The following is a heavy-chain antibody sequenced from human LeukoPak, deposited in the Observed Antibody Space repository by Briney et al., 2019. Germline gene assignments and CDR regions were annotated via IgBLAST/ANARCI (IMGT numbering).Heavy chain of an antibody. Sequence: GGSLRLSCAASGFTFSSYWMHWVRQAPGKGLVWVSRIYSDGSRTDYVDSVKGRFTISGDNAKNTLYLQMNSLRAEDTAVYYCARAAEGGAFDIWGQGTMVTVSS. CDR2: IYSDGSRT. J-gene: IGHJ3*02. CDR1: GFTFSSYW. CDR3: ARAAEGGAFDI. D-gene: IGHD3-16*01. V-gene: IGHV3-74*01.